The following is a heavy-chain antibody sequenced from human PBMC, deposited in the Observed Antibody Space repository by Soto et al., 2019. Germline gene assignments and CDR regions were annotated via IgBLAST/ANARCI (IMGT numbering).Heavy chain of an antibody. CDR2: IYYSGST. CDR1: GGSISSSSYY. D-gene: IGHD6-6*01. J-gene: IGHJ3*01. V-gene: IGHV4-39*01. CDR3: ARHVAVGSIAVRRSAIDL. Sequence: QLQLQESGPGLVKPSETLSLTCTVSGGSISSSSYYWVWIRQPLGKGLEWIGSIYYSGSTFYNPSLKSRLTISIDTSKNQFSLKLSSVTAADTAVYYGARHVAVGSIAVRRSAIDLWGQGTMVTVSS.